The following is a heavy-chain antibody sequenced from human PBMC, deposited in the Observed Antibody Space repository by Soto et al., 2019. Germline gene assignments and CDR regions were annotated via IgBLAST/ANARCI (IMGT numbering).Heavy chain of an antibody. D-gene: IGHD1-26*01. J-gene: IGHJ6*02. V-gene: IGHV3-23*01. Sequence: GGSLRLSCAASGFTFSSYAMSWVRQAPGKGLEWVSAISGSGGSTYYADSVKGRFTISRDNSKNTLYLQMNSLRAEDTAVYYCAKGGIVGATQRSYSYYYGMDVWGQGTTVTVSS. CDR1: GFTFSSYA. CDR2: ISGSGGST. CDR3: AKGGIVGATQRSYSYYYGMDV.